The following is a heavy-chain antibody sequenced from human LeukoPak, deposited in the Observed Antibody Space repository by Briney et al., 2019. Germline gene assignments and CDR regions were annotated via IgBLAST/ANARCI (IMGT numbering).Heavy chain of an antibody. D-gene: IGHD6-19*01. Sequence: GGSLRLSCAASGFTFSDYVMSWVRQAPGKGLEWVSAIRGSGGTTYFADSVKGRFTISRDNSKNTLYLQMNSLRAEDTAVYYCASSGVFPHNPLDYWGQGTLVTVSS. CDR3: ASSGVFPHNPLDY. CDR2: IRGSGGTT. CDR1: GFTFSDYV. V-gene: IGHV3-23*01. J-gene: IGHJ4*02.